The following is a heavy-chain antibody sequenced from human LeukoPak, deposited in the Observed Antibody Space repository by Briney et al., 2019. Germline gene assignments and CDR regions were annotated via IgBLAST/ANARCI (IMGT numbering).Heavy chain of an antibody. V-gene: IGHV4-39*01. Sequence: SETLSLTCTVSGGSIRSSSYYWGWIRQPPGKGLEWIGSIYYSGSTYYNPSLKSRVTISVDTSKNQFSLKLRSVTAADTAVYYCATYGDYVYYFDYWGQGTLVTVSS. CDR3: ATYGDYVYYFDY. D-gene: IGHD4-17*01. CDR1: GGSIRSSSYY. J-gene: IGHJ4*02. CDR2: IYYSGST.